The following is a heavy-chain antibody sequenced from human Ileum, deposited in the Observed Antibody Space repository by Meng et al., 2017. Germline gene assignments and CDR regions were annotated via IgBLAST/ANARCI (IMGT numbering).Heavy chain of an antibody. J-gene: IGHJ4*02. Sequence: QVRFRGVGPGLVKPSGTLCLPCAVSCASISSRDWWSWVRQPPGKGLEWIGEISQESGRTNYNPSLKSRVTISLDKSKNQFSLNLNSVTAADTAVYYCVRNEGYSLGDWGQGTLVTVSS. CDR3: VRNEGYSLGD. CDR1: CASISSRDW. V-gene: IGHV4-4*02. D-gene: IGHD2-21*01. CDR2: ISQESGRT.